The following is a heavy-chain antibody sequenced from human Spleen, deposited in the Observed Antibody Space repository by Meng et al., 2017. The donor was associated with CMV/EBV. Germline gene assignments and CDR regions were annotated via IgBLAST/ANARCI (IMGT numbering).Heavy chain of an antibody. Sequence: LSCPASGFKFSDTGMTWVRQAPGKGLEWVTFISHDERNIYYADSLKGRFTVSRDNSKNSLYLQMNSLRPDDTAMYYCASPPSSGRDYWGQGTLVTVSS. D-gene: IGHD6-25*01. CDR1: GFKFSDTG. J-gene: IGHJ4*02. CDR2: ISHDERNI. V-gene: IGHV3-30*03. CDR3: ASPPSSGRDY.